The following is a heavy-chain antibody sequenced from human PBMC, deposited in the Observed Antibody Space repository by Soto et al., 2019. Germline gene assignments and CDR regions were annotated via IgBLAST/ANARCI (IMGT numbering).Heavy chain of an antibody. CDR2: IIPIFGTA. V-gene: IGHV1-69*01. CDR1: GGTFSSYA. D-gene: IGHD6-13*01. J-gene: IGHJ4*02. Sequence: QVQLVQSGAEVKKPGSSVKVSCKASGGTFSSYAISWVRQAPGQGLEWMGGIIPIFGTANYAQKFQGRVTRPADESTGTAYMQLRSLGAEDTAVYYCAIDRIAAAGIRAQMGCHYWFQGSLVTVSA. CDR3: AIDRIAAAGIRAQMGCHY.